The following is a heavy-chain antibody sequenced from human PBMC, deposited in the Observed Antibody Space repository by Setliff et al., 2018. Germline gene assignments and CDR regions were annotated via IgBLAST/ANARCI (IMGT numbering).Heavy chain of an antibody. CDR3: ARASARDYYYYYGMDV. V-gene: IGHV4-59*11. D-gene: IGHD2-21*02. J-gene: IGHJ6*02. CDR2: IYYSGST. CDR1: GGSISSHY. Sequence: TLSLTCTVSGGSISSHYWSWIRQPPGKGLEWIGSIYYSGSTNYNPSLKSRVTTSVDTSKNQFSLKLSSVTAADTAVYYCARASARDYYYYYGMDVWGQGTTVTVS.